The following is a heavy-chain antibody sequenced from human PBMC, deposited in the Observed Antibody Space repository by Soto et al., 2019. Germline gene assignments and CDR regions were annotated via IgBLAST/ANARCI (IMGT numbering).Heavy chain of an antibody. CDR3: ARVSQSTVTTFDS. D-gene: IGHD4-17*01. CDR2: IYDSVST. V-gene: IGHV4-31*03. CDR1: GGSISSGGYY. J-gene: IGHJ5*01. Sequence: QVQLQESGPGLVKPSQTLSLTCTVSGGSISSGGYYWSWIRQHPEKGLEWIGYIYDSVSTYYNPSLKSRFTISVATSKNQFSRKLTSVTAADTAVYYCARVSQSTVTTFDSWGQGTLVTVSS.